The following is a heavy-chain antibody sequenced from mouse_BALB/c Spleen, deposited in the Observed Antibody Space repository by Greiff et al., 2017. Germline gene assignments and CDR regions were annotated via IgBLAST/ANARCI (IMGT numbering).Heavy chain of an antibody. CDR2: INPSSGYT. Sequence: VHVKQSGAELARPGASVKMSCKASGYTFTSYTMHWVKQRPGQGLEWIGYINPSSGYTNYNQKFKDKATLTADKSSSTAYMQLSSLTSEDSAVYYCARRRGNYEAMDYWGQGTSVTVSS. D-gene: IGHD2-1*01. CDR3: ARRRGNYEAMDY. J-gene: IGHJ4*01. V-gene: IGHV1-4*01. CDR1: GYTFTSYT.